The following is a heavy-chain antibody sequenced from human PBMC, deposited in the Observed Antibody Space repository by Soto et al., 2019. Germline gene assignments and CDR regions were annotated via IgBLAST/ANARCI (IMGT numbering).Heavy chain of an antibody. Sequence: PVEPLKISYQGAGGSFTSNWIGWVRQMPGKGLEWMGIINPADSDIKYSPSFQGQVTISADKSIGTAYLQWSSLKASDTAMYYCARHQRDDASRKIDCWGQGTLVTVYS. V-gene: IGHV5-51*01. CDR1: GGSFTSNW. CDR2: INPADSDI. J-gene: IGHJ4*02. CDR3: ARHQRDDASRKIDC. D-gene: IGHD3-16*01.